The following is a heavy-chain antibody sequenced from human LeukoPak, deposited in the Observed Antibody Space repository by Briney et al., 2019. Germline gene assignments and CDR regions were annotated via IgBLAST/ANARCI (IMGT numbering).Heavy chain of an antibody. CDR1: GFTFSNYW. V-gene: IGHV3-7*01. Sequence: GGSLRLSCTASGFTFSNYWMSWVRQAPGKGLECVAYIKEDGSDKNYVDSVKGRLTISRDNAKSSLYLQMNSLRVEDTAVYYCVRGTRSNSFWGQGTQVTVSS. CDR2: IKEDGSDK. J-gene: IGHJ4*02. CDR3: VRGTRSNSF. D-gene: IGHD6-6*01.